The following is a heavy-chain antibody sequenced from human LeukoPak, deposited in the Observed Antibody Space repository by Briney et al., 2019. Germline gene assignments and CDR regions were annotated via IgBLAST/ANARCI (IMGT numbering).Heavy chain of an antibody. V-gene: IGHV1-18*04. J-gene: IGHJ5*02. CDR3: ARVPLEATMVRGVIPNWFDP. Sequence: ASVTVSCRASGYTFTSYGISWVRQAPGQGLEWMGWICAYNGNTNYAQKLQGRVTMTTDTSTSTAYMELRSLRSDDTAVYYCARVPLEATMVRGVIPNWFDPWGQGTLVTVSS. CDR1: GYTFTSYG. CDR2: ICAYNGNT. D-gene: IGHD3-10*01.